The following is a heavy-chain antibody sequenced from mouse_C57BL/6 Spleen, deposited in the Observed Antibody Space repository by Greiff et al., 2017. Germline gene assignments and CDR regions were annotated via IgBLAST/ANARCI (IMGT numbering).Heavy chain of an antibody. Sequence: VQLQQSGAELVKPGASVKISCKASGYAFSSYWMNWVKQRPGKGLEWIGQIYPGDGDTNYNGKFKGKATLTADKSSSTAYMQLSSLTSEDSAVYFCARLVVPYAMDYWGQGTSVTVSS. CDR2: IYPGDGDT. D-gene: IGHD1-1*01. CDR1: GYAFSSYW. J-gene: IGHJ4*01. V-gene: IGHV1-80*01. CDR3: ARLVVPYAMDY.